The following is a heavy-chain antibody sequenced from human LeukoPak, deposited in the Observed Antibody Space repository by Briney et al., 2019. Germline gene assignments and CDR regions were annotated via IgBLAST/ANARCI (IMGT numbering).Heavy chain of an antibody. CDR2: ISSSSSYI. CDR3: ARDKLAVAGSADY. CDR1: GFTFSSYS. Sequence: GGFLRLSCAASGFTFSSYSMNWVRQAPGKGLEWVSSISSSSSYIYYADSVKGRFTISRDNAKNSLYLQMNSLRAEDTAVYYCARDKLAVAGSADYWGQGTLVTVSS. J-gene: IGHJ4*02. V-gene: IGHV3-21*01. D-gene: IGHD6-19*01.